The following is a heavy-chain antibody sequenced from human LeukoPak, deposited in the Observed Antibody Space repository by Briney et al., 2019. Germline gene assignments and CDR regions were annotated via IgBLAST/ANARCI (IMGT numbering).Heavy chain of an antibody. CDR2: IYHSGST. V-gene: IGHV4-38-2*02. Sequence: SETLSLTCTVSGYSISSGYYWGWIRQPPGQGLEWIGSIYHSGSTYYNPSLKSRVTISVDTSKNQFSLKLSSVTAADTAVYYCASHPEYYYDSSGYHFDYWGQGTLVTVSS. CDR1: GYSISSGYY. D-gene: IGHD3-22*01. CDR3: ASHPEYYYDSSGYHFDY. J-gene: IGHJ4*02.